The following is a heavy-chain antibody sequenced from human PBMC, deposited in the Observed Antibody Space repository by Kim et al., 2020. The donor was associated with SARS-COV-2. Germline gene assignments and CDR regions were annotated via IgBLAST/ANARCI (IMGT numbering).Heavy chain of an antibody. Sequence: GGSLRLSCAASGFTFSDYYMSWIRQAPGKGLEWVSYISSSCSTIYYADSVKGRFTISRDNAKNSLYLQMNSLRAEDTAVYYCARGDNWNFNYYYGMDVWGQGTTVTVSS. J-gene: IGHJ6*02. V-gene: IGHV3-11*01. D-gene: IGHD1-1*01. CDR3: ARGDNWNFNYYYGMDV. CDR1: GFTFSDYY. CDR2: ISSSCSTI.